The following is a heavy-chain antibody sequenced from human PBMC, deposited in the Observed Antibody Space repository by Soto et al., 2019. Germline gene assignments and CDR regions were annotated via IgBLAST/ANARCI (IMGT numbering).Heavy chain of an antibody. Sequence: SETLSLTCTVSGASISGYYWGWIRQPPGKGLEWIGSFYYSGTTYYNPSLRSRVTISVDTSKNQFSLKLTSVTAADTAVYYCTRGVQWFGELLLTYFDPWGQGTLVTVSS. CDR3: TRGVQWFGELLLTYFDP. D-gene: IGHD3-10*01. CDR2: FYYSGTT. CDR1: GASISGYY. J-gene: IGHJ5*02. V-gene: IGHV4-39*01.